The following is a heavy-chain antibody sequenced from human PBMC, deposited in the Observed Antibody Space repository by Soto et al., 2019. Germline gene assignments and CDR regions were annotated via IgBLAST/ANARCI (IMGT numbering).Heavy chain of an antibody. CDR3: ARDLILIVGATRPHDAFDI. V-gene: IGHV1-18*04. Sequence: GASVKVSCKASGYTFTSYGISWVRQAPGQGLEWMGWISAYNGNTNYAQKLQGRVTMTTDTSTGTAYMELRSLRSDDTAVYYCARDLILIVGATRPHDAFDIWGQGTMVTVSS. CDR1: GYTFTSYG. CDR2: ISAYNGNT. D-gene: IGHD1-26*01. J-gene: IGHJ3*02.